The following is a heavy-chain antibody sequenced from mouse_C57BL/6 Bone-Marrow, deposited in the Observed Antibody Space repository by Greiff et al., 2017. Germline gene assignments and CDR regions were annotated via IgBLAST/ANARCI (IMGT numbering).Heavy chain of an antibody. J-gene: IGHJ3*01. CDR3: ARIGDYRYYGSSPAWFAY. CDR2: LWWDDDK. V-gene: IGHV8-8*01. D-gene: IGHD1-1*01. CDR1: GFSLSTFGMG. Sequence: QVTLKVSGPGILQPSQTLSLSCSFSGFSLSTFGMGVGWIRQPSGKGLEWLAHLWWDDDKYYNPALKSRPTISKDTSKNQVFLKIANVDTADTATYYCARIGDYRYYGSSPAWFAYWGQGTLVTVSA.